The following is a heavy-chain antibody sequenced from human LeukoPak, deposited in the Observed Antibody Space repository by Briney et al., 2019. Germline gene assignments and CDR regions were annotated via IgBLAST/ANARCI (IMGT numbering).Heavy chain of an antibody. D-gene: IGHD2-21*02. J-gene: IGHJ3*02. CDR2: INPNSGGT. Sequence: ASVKVSCKTSGYTFTDYFMHWVRQAPGQGLEWMGRINPNSGGTIYAQKFQVRVTMTRDTSITTVYMELSRLRSDDTAVYYCAGDQGGDGNRAFDIWGQGTMVTVSS. CDR1: GYTFTDYF. CDR3: AGDQGGDGNRAFDI. V-gene: IGHV1-2*06.